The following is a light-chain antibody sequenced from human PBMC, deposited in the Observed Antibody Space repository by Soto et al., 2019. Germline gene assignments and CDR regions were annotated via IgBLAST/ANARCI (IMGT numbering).Light chain of an antibody. CDR2: EVS. CDR1: SSDVGGYSY. V-gene: IGLV2-8*01. Sequence: QSALTQPPSASGSPGQSVAISCTGTSSDVGGYSYVSWYQQHPGKAPKLMIYEVSKRPSGVPDRFSGSKSGNTASLTVSGRQAEDEAEYYCSSYARNRDVLFGGGTKVTVL. CDR3: SSYARNRDVL. J-gene: IGLJ2*01.